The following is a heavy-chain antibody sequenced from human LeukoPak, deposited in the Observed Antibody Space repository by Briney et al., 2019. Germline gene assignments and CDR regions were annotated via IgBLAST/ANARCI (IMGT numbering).Heavy chain of an antibody. V-gene: IGHV3-48*01. Sequence: GGSLRLSCAASGFTFSSYSMNWVRQAPGKGLEWVSYISSSSSTIYYADSVKGRFTISRDNAKNTLHLQMNSLRAEDTAVYSCAKDSNNVSPYYFDHWGQGTLVTVSS. J-gene: IGHJ4*02. CDR1: GFTFSSYS. D-gene: IGHD1-14*01. CDR3: AKDSNNVSPYYFDH. CDR2: ISSSSSTI.